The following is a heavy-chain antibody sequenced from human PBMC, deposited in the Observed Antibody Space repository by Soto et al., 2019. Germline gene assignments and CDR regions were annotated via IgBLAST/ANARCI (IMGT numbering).Heavy chain of an antibody. Sequence: GESLKISCKGSGYSFTSYWIGWVRQMPGKGLEWMGIIYPGDSDTRYSPSFQGQVTISADKSISTAYLQWSSLKASDTAMYYCAIHMNCSSTSRLSLYYSYSMDVWGKGTTVTVSS. CDR3: AIHMNCSSTSRLSLYYSYSMDV. CDR1: GYSFTSYW. CDR2: IYPGDSDT. D-gene: IGHD2-2*01. V-gene: IGHV5-51*01. J-gene: IGHJ6*03.